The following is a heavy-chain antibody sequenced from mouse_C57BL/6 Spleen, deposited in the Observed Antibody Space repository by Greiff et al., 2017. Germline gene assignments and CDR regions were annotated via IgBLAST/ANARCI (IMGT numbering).Heavy chain of an antibody. Sequence: VQLQQSGPGLVKPSQSLSLTCSVTGYSITSGYYWNWIRQFPGNKLEWMGYISYDGSNNYNPSLKNRISITRDTSKNQFFLKLNSVTTEDTATYYCAREGGGSSYGAFDYWGQGTTLTVSS. V-gene: IGHV3-6*01. CDR2: ISYDGSN. D-gene: IGHD1-1*01. CDR1: GYSITSGYY. J-gene: IGHJ2*01. CDR3: AREGGGSSYGAFDY.